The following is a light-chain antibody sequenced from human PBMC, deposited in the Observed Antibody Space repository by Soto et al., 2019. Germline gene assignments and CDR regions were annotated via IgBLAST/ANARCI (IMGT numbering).Light chain of an antibody. V-gene: IGKV1-27*01. CDR3: QKYNSAPRT. J-gene: IGKJ1*01. CDR1: QGIGNY. Sequence: DIQMTQSPSSLSASLGDRVTITCRASQGIGNYLAWYQLQPGKVPKLLIYAAPTLQSGVPSRFSGSGSGTDFTLTISSLQPEDVATYFCQKYNSAPRTFGQGTKVEI. CDR2: AAP.